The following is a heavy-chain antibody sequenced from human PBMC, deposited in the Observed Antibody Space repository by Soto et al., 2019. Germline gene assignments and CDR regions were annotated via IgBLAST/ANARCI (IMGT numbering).Heavy chain of an antibody. CDR1: RALVSTCAYS. V-gene: IGHV4-31*03. CDR3: VRALRHTAMVYTWLDP. J-gene: IGHJ5*02. Sequence: PSETLSLTRTASRALVSTCAYSWALVRQRPGRGLEWIGYVYESGYTYYNMSLKSRLTISLDRSNNQFSLGLTSVTAADTAVYYCVRALRHTAMVYTWLDPWGQGTLVTSPQ. D-gene: IGHD5-18*01. CDR2: VYESGYT.